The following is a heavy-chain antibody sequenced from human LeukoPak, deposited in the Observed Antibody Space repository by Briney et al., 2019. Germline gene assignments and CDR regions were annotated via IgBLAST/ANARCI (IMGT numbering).Heavy chain of an antibody. Sequence: GGSLRLSCAASGFTFSSYGMHWVRQAPGKGLEWVAFIRYDGSNYYYADSVRGRFTISRDNSKNTLYLQMNSLRAEDTAVYYCARSGYSPYDAFDIWGQGTMVTVSS. J-gene: IGHJ3*02. CDR3: ARSGYSPYDAFDI. CDR1: GFTFSSYG. V-gene: IGHV3-30*02. CDR2: IRYDGSNY. D-gene: IGHD3-3*01.